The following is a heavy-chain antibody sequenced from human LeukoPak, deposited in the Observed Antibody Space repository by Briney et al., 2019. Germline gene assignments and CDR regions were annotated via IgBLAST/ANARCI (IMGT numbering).Heavy chain of an antibody. CDR3: AYGWSNDY. D-gene: IGHD2-15*01. Sequence: SETLSLTCAVYGGSFSGYYWSWIRQPPGKGLEWIVEINQSGSTNYNPSLQSRVTISVDTSKNQFSLKLSSVTAADTAVYYCAYGWSNDYWGQGTLVTVSS. CDR2: INQSGST. V-gene: IGHV4-34*01. CDR1: GGSFSGYY. J-gene: IGHJ4*02.